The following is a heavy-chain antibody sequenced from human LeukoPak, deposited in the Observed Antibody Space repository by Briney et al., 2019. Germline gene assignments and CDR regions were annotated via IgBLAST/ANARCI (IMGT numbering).Heavy chain of an antibody. Sequence: GGSLRLSCAASGFSFSSYWMTWVRQAPGKGLEWVASINQGGGEKYYVDSVKGRFTISRDNAKNSLYLQMNSLRAEDTAVYYCARDATAIGYCSSTSCYPYYFDYWGQGTLVTVSS. CDR1: GFSFSSYW. J-gene: IGHJ4*02. CDR3: ARDATAIGYCSSTSCYPYYFDY. CDR2: INQGGGEK. D-gene: IGHD2-2*01. V-gene: IGHV3-7*01.